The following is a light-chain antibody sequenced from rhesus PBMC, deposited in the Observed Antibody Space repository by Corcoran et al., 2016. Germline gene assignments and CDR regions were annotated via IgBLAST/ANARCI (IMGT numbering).Light chain of an antibody. V-gene: IGKV1-33*01. CDR2: AAS. CDR3: QQRNSYPFT. J-gene: IGKJ3*01. Sequence: DIQMTQSPSSLSASVGDKVTITCRASQGISNALAWYQQKPGKAPKLLIYAASTFQSGVPSRFSGIGAGTDFTLTISSLQPEDFAVYYCQQRNSYPFTFGPGTKLDI. CDR1: QGISNA.